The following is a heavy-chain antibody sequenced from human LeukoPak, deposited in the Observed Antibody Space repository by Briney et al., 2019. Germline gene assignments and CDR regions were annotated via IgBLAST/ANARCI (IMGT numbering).Heavy chain of an antibody. V-gene: IGHV4-59*01. J-gene: IGHJ4*02. Sequence: SETLSLTCTVSSGSISSYYWSWIRQPPGKGLEWIGYIYYSGSTNYNPSLKSRVTISVDTSKNQSSLKLSSVTAADTAVYYCARVCYDSSCDYWGQGTLVTVSS. CDR1: SGSISSYY. CDR3: ARVCYDSSCDY. CDR2: IYYSGST. D-gene: IGHD3-22*01.